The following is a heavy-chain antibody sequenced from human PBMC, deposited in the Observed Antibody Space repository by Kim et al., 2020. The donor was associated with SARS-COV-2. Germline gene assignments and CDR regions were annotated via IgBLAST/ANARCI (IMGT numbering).Heavy chain of an antibody. CDR1: GYTFTSYG. J-gene: IGHJ4*02. Sequence: ASVKVSCKASGYTFTSYGISWVRQAPGQGLEWMGWISAYNGNTNYAQKLQGRVTMTTDTSTSTAYMELRSLRSDDTAVYYCARERQVRPASILKILTGRRGFDYWGQGTLVTVSS. V-gene: IGHV1-18*01. CDR2: ISAYNGNT. D-gene: IGHD3-9*01. CDR3: ARERQVRPASILKILTGRRGFDY.